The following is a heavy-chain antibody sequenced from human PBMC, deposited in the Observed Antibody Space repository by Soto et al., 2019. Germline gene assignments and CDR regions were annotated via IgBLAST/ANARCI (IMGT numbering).Heavy chain of an antibody. CDR1: GGTFSSYT. V-gene: IGHV1-69*02. CDR2: IIPILGIA. Sequence: ASVKVSCKASGGTFSSYTISWVRQAPGQGLEWMGRIIPILGIANYAQKFQGRVTITADKSTSTAYMELSSLRSEDTAVYYCARSVSISPGTTPNWFDPWGQGTLVTVSS. CDR3: ARSVSISPGTTPNWFDP. J-gene: IGHJ5*02. D-gene: IGHD4-17*01.